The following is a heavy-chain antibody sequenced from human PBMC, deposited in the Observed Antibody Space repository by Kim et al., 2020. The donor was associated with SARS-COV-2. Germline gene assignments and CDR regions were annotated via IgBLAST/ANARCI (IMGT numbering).Heavy chain of an antibody. CDR2: ISYDGSNK. CDR3: ARGGYYYGSGSYYRSLSY. CDR1: GFTFSSYA. J-gene: IGHJ4*02. Sequence: GGSLRLSCAASGFTFSSYAMHWVRQAPGKGLEWVAVISYDGSNKYYADSVKGRFTISRDNSKNTLYLQMNSLRAEDTAVYYCARGGYYYGSGSYYRSLSYWGQGTLVTVSS. D-gene: IGHD3-10*01. V-gene: IGHV3-30*04.